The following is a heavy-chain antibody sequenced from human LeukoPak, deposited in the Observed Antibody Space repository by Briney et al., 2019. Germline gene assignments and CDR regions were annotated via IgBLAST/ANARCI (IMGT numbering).Heavy chain of an antibody. Sequence: PSETLSLTCTVSGGSISSSSYYWGWIRQPPGKGLEWVSVIYSGGSTYYADSVEGRFTISRDNSKNTLYLQMNSLRAEDTAVYYCARQDTEGYYFDYWGQGTLVTVSS. J-gene: IGHJ4*02. CDR2: IYSGGST. CDR1: GGSISSSSYY. D-gene: IGHD2-15*01. CDR3: ARQDTEGYYFDY. V-gene: IGHV3-66*02.